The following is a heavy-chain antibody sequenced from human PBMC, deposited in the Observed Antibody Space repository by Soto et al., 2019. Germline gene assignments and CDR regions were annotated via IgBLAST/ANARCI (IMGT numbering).Heavy chain of an antibody. V-gene: IGHV3-30-3*01. J-gene: IGHJ4*02. Sequence: GGSLRLSCAASGFTFSSYAMHWVRQAPGKGLEWVAVISYDGSNKYYADSVKGRFTISRDNSKNTLYLQMNSLRAEDTAVYYCARGHSGYDFKYYFDYWGQGTLVTVSS. D-gene: IGHD5-12*01. CDR2: ISYDGSNK. CDR3: ARGHSGYDFKYYFDY. CDR1: GFTFSSYA.